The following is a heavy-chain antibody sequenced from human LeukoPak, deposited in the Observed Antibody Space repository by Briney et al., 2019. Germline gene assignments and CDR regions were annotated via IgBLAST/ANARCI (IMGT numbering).Heavy chain of an antibody. CDR1: GFTFSSYA. CDR3: ARGNIGVAGHENWFDP. J-gene: IGHJ5*02. Sequence: GGSLRLSCAASGFTFSSYAMSWVRQAPGKGLEWVSAISGSGGSTYYADSVKGRFTISRDNSKNTLYLQMNSLRAEDTAVYYCARGNIGVAGHENWFDPWGQGTLVTVSS. V-gene: IGHV3-23*01. D-gene: IGHD6-19*01. CDR2: ISGSGGST.